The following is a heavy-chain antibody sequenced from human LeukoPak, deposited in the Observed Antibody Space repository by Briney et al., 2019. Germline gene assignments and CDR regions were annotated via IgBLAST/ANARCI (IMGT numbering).Heavy chain of an antibody. D-gene: IGHD1-26*01. CDR3: ARSVFGGGSYSFDP. Sequence: PGGSLRLPCAASGFTFSSYAMSWVRQAPGKGLEWIGSIYHSGSTYYNPSLKSRVTISVDTSKNQFSLKLSSVTAADTAVYYCARSVFGGGSYSFDPWGQGTLVTVSS. V-gene: IGHV4-38-2*01. CDR1: GFTFSSYA. CDR2: IYHSGST. J-gene: IGHJ5*02.